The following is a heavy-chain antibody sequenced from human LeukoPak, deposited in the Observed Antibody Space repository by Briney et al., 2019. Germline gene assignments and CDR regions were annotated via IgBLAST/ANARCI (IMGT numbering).Heavy chain of an antibody. J-gene: IGHJ4*02. Sequence: PGGSLRLSCAASGFTFSSYSMNWVRQAPGKGLEWVSSISSSSSCIYYADSVKGRFTISRDNAKNSLYLQMNSLRAEDTAVYYCARDHWHYDSSGYANWGQGTLVTVSS. CDR2: ISSSSSCI. V-gene: IGHV3-21*01. CDR1: GFTFSSYS. D-gene: IGHD3-22*01. CDR3: ARDHWHYDSSGYAN.